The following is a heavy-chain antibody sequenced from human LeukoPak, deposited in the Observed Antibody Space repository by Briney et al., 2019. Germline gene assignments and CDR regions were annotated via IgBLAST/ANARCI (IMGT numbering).Heavy chain of an antibody. CDR2: INAGNGNT. D-gene: IGHD3-10*01. J-gene: IGHJ5*02. Sequence: EASVKVSCKASGYTFTSYAMHWVRQAPGQMREWMGWINAGNGNTKYSQKFQGRVTITRDTSASTAYMELSSLRSEDTAVYYCAREYYYGSGSYYIGHWGQGTLVTVSS. CDR3: AREYYYGSGSYYIGH. CDR1: GYTFTSYA. V-gene: IGHV1-3*01.